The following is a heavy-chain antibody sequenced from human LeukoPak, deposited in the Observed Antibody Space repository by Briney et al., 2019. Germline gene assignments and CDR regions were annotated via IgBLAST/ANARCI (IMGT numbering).Heavy chain of an antibody. Sequence: ASVKVSCKASGYTFTSYGISWVRQAPGQGLEWMGWISAYNGNTNYAQKLQGRVTMTTDTSTSTAYMELRSLRSDDTAVYYCASLGYCSGGSCSPDNWFDPWGQGTLVTVSS. V-gene: IGHV1-18*04. CDR3: ASLGYCSGGSCSPDNWFDP. D-gene: IGHD2-15*01. J-gene: IGHJ5*02. CDR1: GYTFTSYG. CDR2: ISAYNGNT.